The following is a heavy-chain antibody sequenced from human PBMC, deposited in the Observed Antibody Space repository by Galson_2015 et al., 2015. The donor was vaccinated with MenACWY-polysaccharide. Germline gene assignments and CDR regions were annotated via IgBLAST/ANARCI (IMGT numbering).Heavy chain of an antibody. D-gene: IGHD2-2*01. CDR2: IQYDGSNK. Sequence: LILSCAASGSRFSNSGMHWVRQAPGKGLEWVAVIQYDGSNKVYADSVKGRFTISRDNSKNTVFLEMNTLGVEDTAVYYCAREGSRIVFHAFDIWGQGTMVTVSS. V-gene: IGHV3-33*01. J-gene: IGHJ3*02. CDR1: GSRFSNSG. CDR3: AREGSRIVFHAFDI.